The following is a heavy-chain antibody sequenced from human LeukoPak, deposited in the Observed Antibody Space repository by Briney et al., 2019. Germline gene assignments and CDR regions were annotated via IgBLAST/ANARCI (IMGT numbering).Heavy chain of an antibody. CDR1: GFTFSGSA. J-gene: IGHJ6*03. D-gene: IGHD2-2*01. CDR2: IRSKANSYAT. CDR3: TSRWGRSSTTLLTDYYYMDV. Sequence: GGSLRLSCAASGFTFSGSAMHWVRQASGKGLEWIGRIRSKANSYATAYAASVKGRFTISRDDSKNTAYLQMNSLKTEDTAVYYCTSRWGRSSTTLLTDYYYMDVWGKGTTVTISS. V-gene: IGHV3-73*01.